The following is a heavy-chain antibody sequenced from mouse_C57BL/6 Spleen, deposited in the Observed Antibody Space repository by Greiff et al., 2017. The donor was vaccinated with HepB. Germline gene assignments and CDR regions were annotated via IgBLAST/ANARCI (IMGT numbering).Heavy chain of an antibody. V-gene: IGHV1-69*01. J-gene: IGHJ2*01. CDR1: GYTFTSYW. CDR2: IDPSDSYT. CDR3: ARRYYGSSFLHFDY. D-gene: IGHD1-1*01. Sequence: QVQLQQPGAELVMPGASVKLSCKASGYTFTSYWMHWVKQRPGQGLEWIGEIDPSDSYTNYNQKFKGKSTLTVDKSSSTAYMQLSSLTSEDSAVYYCARRYYGSSFLHFDYWGQGTTLTVSS.